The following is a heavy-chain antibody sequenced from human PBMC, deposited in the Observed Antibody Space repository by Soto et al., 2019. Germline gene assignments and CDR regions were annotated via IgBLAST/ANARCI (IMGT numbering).Heavy chain of an antibody. Sequence: EVLLVQSGGGLVQPGGSLRLSCAPSGLSVTSNYMAWVRQAPGKGLEWVSVIYSGSTTHYADSVKGRFTSSRGGSCNTLYLQMSSLRVEDTALYYCARGYWVEGYGAGTYFVYWGQGTLVTVSS. J-gene: IGHJ4*02. CDR2: IYSGSTT. CDR3: ARGYWVEGYGAGTYFVY. CDR1: GLSVTSNY. D-gene: IGHD2-15*01. V-gene: IGHV3-66*01.